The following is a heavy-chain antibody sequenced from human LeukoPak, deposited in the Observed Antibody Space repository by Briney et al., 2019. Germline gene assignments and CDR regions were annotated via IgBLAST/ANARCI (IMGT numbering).Heavy chain of an antibody. Sequence: PGRSLRLSCAASGFTFSSYWMHWVRQAPGKGLVWVSRINSDGSSTSYADSVKGRFTISRDNAKNTLYLQMNSLRAEDTAVYYCAREKVVIGGDAFDIWGQGTIVTVSS. V-gene: IGHV3-74*01. D-gene: IGHD3-22*01. CDR2: INSDGSST. CDR3: AREKVVIGGDAFDI. CDR1: GFTFSSYW. J-gene: IGHJ3*02.